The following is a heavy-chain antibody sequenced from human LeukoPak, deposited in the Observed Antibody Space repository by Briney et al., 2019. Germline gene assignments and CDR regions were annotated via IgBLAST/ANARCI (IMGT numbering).Heavy chain of an antibody. V-gene: IGHV3-48*01. D-gene: IGHD3-3*01. CDR2: ISSSSSTI. Sequence: GGSLRLSCAASGFTVSINYMSWVRHAPGQGLECVSYISSSSSTIYYADSVKGRFTISRDNAKNSLYLQMNSLRAEDTAVYYCARAYYNFWSGYYPFDYWGQGTLVTVSS. CDR1: GFTVSINY. CDR3: ARAYYNFWSGYYPFDY. J-gene: IGHJ4*02.